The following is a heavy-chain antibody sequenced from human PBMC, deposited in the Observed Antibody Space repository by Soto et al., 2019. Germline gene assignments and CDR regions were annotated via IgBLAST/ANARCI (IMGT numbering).Heavy chain of an antibody. D-gene: IGHD3-3*01. CDR3: ARDRGTIFGVVTPYYYYYGMDV. J-gene: IGHJ6*02. CDR2: IYYSGST. V-gene: IGHV4-59*01. Sequence: SETLSLTCTVSGGSISSYYWSWIRQPPGKGLEWIGYIYYSGSTNYNPSLKSRVTISVDTSKNQFSLKLSSVTAADTAVYYCARDRGTIFGVVTPYYYYYGMDVWGQGTTGTVSS. CDR1: GGSISSYY.